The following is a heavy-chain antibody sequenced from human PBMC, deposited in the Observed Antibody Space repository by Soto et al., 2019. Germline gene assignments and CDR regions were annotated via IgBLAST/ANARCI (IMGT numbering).Heavy chain of an antibody. J-gene: IGHJ4*02. V-gene: IGHV3-21*01. CDR2: ISSASGYI. CDR3: ARASFDSSGWSY. CDR1: GFSFRNYA. D-gene: IGHD6-19*01. Sequence: EVQLLESGGGLVKPGGSLRLSCVASGFSFRNYAMNWVRQAPGKGLEWVSSISSASGYIFYGDSVKGRFTISRDNAENALYLQMSSLRTDDTGVYYCARASFDSSGWSYGGQGAQVTVSS.